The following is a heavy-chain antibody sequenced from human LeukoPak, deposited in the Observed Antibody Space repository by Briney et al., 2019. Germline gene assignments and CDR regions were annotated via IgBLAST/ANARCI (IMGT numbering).Heavy chain of an antibody. J-gene: IGHJ6*03. CDR1: GGSFSGYY. D-gene: IGHD3-10*01. V-gene: IGHV4-34*01. Sequence: SETLSLTCAVYGGSFSGYYWSWIRQPPGKGLEWIGEINHSGSTNYNPSLKSRVTISVDTSKNQFSLKLSSVTAADTAVYCCARRARCGSGSYNYYYYYMDVWGKGTTVTISS. CDR2: INHSGST. CDR3: ARRARCGSGSYNYYYYYMDV.